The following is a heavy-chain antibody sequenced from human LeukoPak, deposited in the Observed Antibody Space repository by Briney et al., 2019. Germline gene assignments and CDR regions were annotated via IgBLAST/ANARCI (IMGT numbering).Heavy chain of an antibody. CDR1: GGSFCDYF. CDR3: ARMRGGGIGYSNYMDV. CDR2: IDHSGGT. V-gene: IGHV4-34*01. D-gene: IGHD2-15*01. Sequence: KPSETLSLTCAVFGGSFCDYFWSWIRQPPGKGLEWIGEIDHSGGTNYNPSLKSRVTISVDTSKNQFSLKLTSVTAADAAVYYCARMRGGGIGYSNYMDVWGKGTTVIVSS. J-gene: IGHJ6*03.